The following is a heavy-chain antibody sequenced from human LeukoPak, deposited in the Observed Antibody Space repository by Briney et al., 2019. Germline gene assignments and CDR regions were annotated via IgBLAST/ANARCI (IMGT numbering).Heavy chain of an antibody. CDR3: ARVGPQRGYSGYDGPYYYYGMDV. J-gene: IGHJ6*02. V-gene: IGHV4-4*07. CDR2: IYTSGST. CDR1: GGSISSYY. Sequence: SETLSLTCTVSGGSISSYYWSWIRQPAGKGLEWIGRIYTSGSTNYNPSLKSRVPMSVDTSKDQFSLKLSSVTAADTAVYYCARVGPQRGYSGYDGPYYYYGMDVWGQGTTVTVSS. D-gene: IGHD5-12*01.